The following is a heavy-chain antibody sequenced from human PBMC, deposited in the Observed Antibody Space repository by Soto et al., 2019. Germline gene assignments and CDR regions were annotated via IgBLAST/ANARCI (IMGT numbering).Heavy chain of an antibody. CDR2: TYYRSKWYN. D-gene: IGHD6-19*01. Sequence: SHPLXLTCAMAGYSFAINIAAWNCIMQSPSRGVEWLGRTYYRSKWYNDYAVSVKSRITINTDTSKNQFSLQLNSVTPEDTDVYYCARNRIAVAGTRKTGWFEHWGKGTLATVS. J-gene: IGHJ5*02. CDR1: GYSFAINIAA. V-gene: IGHV6-1*01. CDR3: ARNRIAVAGTRKTGWFEH.